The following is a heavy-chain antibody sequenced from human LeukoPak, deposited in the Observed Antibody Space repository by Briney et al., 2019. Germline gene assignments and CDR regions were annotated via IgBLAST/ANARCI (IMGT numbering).Heavy chain of an antibody. CDR1: GGSVSSYY. Sequence: SETLSLTCTVSGGSVSSYYWSWVRQPPGEGLEWIAYVYNSGSTNHNPSLKSRVTISVDRSKNQFSLKMNSVTAADTAVYYCVRDWEGFNFDIWGQGTMVTVSS. D-gene: IGHD1-26*01. V-gene: IGHV4-59*02. CDR3: VRDWEGFNFDI. J-gene: IGHJ3*02. CDR2: VYNSGST.